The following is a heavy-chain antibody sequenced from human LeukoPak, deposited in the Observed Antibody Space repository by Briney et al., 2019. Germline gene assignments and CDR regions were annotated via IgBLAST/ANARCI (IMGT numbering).Heavy chain of an antibody. J-gene: IGHJ6*02. CDR1: GFTFSSYW. D-gene: IGHD3-16*01. V-gene: IGHV3-7*03. CDR3: ARGGGLDV. Sequence: GGSLRLSCAASGFTFSSYWMNWARQAPGKGLERVASINHNGNVNYYVDSVKGRFTISRDNAKNSLCLQMSNLRAEDTAVYFCARGGGLDVWGQGATVTVSS. CDR2: INHNGNVN.